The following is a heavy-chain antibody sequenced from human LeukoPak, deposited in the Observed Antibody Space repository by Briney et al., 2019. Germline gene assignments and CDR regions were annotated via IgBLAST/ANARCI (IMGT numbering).Heavy chain of an antibody. CDR1: GGSISSYY. J-gene: IGHJ6*02. CDR3: ARQANWNYGTGYYYYGMDV. CDR2: IYTSGST. D-gene: IGHD1-7*01. V-gene: IGHV4-4*07. Sequence: PSETLSLTCTVSGGSISSYYWSWIRQPAGKGLEWIGRIYTSGSTNYNPSLRSRVTMSVDTSKNQFSLKLSSVTAADTAVYYCARQANWNYGTGYYYYGMDVWGQGTTVTVSS.